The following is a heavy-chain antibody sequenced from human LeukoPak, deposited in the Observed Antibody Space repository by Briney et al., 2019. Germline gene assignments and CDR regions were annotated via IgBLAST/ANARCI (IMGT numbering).Heavy chain of an antibody. CDR2: IKRDGSER. CDR1: GFIFSSYW. J-gene: IGHJ4*02. CDR3: AGDKEAVVDFWSGYYPL. Sequence: GGSLRLSCAASGFIFSSYWMGWVRQAPGKGLEWVANIKRDGSERYYVDSVKGRFTISRDNAQNSLYLQMNSLRDEDTGVYYCAGDKEAVVDFWSGYYPLWGQGTLVTVSS. D-gene: IGHD3-3*01. V-gene: IGHV3-7*01.